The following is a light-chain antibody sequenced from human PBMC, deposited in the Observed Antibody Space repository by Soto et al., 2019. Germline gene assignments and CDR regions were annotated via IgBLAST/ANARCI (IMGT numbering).Light chain of an antibody. CDR1: QSISSW. Sequence: IQMTQSPSTLSASVGDRVTITCRASQSISSWLAWYQQKPGKAPKLLIYDASSLQSGVPSRFSGSGSGTEFTLTITSLQPEDFATYYCQQLNSFPITFGQGTRLE. CDR2: DAS. CDR3: QQLNSFPIT. V-gene: IGKV1-5*01. J-gene: IGKJ5*01.